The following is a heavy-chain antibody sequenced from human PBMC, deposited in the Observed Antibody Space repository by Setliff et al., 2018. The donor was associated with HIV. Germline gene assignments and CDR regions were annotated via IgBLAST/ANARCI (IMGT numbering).Heavy chain of an antibody. CDR1: GFTFSSYS. CDR2: ISASATYI. J-gene: IGHJ5*02. D-gene: IGHD3-9*01. CDR3: ARDNGRYFDRGWFDP. Sequence: GESLKISCAASGFTFSSYSMNWVRQAPGKGLEWVSSISASATYIYYADSVKGRFTISRDNAENSLYLQMNSLRAEDTAVYYCARDNGRYFDRGWFDPWGQGALVTV. V-gene: IGHV3-21*01.